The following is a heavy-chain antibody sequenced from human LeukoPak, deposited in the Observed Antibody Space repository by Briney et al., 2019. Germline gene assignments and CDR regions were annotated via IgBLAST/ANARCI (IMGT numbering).Heavy chain of an antibody. V-gene: IGHV4-39*01. Sequence: PTETLSLTCTVSGASISSSTDYWGWIRQPPGKGLEWIANIYYSGSTYYNPSLKSRVTISVDTSKNQFSLKLSSVTAADTAVYYCAGLIRPGWFDPWGQGTLVTVSS. D-gene: IGHD1-14*01. CDR3: AGLIRPGWFDP. CDR1: GASISSSTDY. CDR2: IYYSGST. J-gene: IGHJ5*02.